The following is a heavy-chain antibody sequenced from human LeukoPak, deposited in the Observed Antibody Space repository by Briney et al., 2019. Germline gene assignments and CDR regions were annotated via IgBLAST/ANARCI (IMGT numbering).Heavy chain of an antibody. CDR2: ISAYNGNT. Sequence: ASVKVSCKASGYTFTGYYMHWVRQAPGQGLEWMGWISAYNGNTNYAQKLQGRVTMTTDTSTSTAYMELRSLRYDDTAVYYCARLSIAVAGTPADFDYWGQGTLVTVSS. J-gene: IGHJ4*02. CDR1: GYTFTGYY. V-gene: IGHV1-18*04. D-gene: IGHD6-19*01. CDR3: ARLSIAVAGTPADFDY.